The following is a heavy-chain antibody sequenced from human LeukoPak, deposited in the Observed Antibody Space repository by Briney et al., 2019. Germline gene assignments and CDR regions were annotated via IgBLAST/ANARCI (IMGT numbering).Heavy chain of an antibody. V-gene: IGHV1-18*01. Sequence: ASVKVSCKASGYTFTSYGVSWVRQAPGQGLEWMGWISAYNGNTNYAQKLQGRVTMTTDTSTSTAYMELRSLRSDDTAVYYCARKLRVGWGTKPPNYYYYYGMDVWGQGTTVTVSS. D-gene: IGHD2-8*01. CDR1: GYTFTSYG. CDR3: ARKLRVGWGTKPPNYYYYYGMDV. CDR2: ISAYNGNT. J-gene: IGHJ6*02.